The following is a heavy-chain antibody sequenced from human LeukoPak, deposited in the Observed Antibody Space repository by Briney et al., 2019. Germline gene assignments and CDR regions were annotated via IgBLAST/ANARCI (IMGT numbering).Heavy chain of an antibody. CDR2: IIPIFGTA. Sequence: ASVKVSCKASGGTFSSYAISWVRQAPGQGLEWMGGIIPIFGTANYAQKFQGRVTITADKSTSTAYMGLSSLRSEDTAVYYCASAGGGDPYYYGSGSYFYYYGMDVWGKGTTVTVSS. D-gene: IGHD3-10*01. CDR3: ASAGGGDPYYYGSGSYFYYYGMDV. V-gene: IGHV1-69*06. CDR1: GGTFSSYA. J-gene: IGHJ6*04.